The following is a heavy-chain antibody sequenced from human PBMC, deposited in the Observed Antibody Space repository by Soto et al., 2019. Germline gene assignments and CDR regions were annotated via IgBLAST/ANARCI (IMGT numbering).Heavy chain of an antibody. CDR2: IYDRGST. J-gene: IGHJ4*02. D-gene: IGHD2-15*01. CDR1: GGSISSSNW. CDR3: ARVLLYGGSTGPFDY. Sequence: SETLSLTCAVSGGSISSSNWWSWVRQPPGKGLEWIGEIYDRGSTNYNPSLKSRVTISVDKSKNQFSLKLSSVTAADTAVYYCARVLLYGGSTGPFDYWGQGTLVTVSS. V-gene: IGHV4-4*02.